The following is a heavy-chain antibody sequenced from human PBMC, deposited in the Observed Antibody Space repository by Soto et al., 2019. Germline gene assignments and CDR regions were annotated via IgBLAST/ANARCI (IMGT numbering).Heavy chain of an antibody. CDR3: AREAASDTSCYYHYMDV. J-gene: IGHJ6*03. CDR1: GYTFSNYN. V-gene: IGHV1-8*01. CDR2: IHPDSGNT. Sequence: QEQLVQSGAEVKKPGAPVKVSCKASGYTFSNYNINWVRQASGQGLEWMGWIHPDSGNTGYAEKLQGRVTMTRNSSISTAYMELSGLRSEDTAVYYCAREAASDTSCYYHYMDVWGKGTTVTVSS. D-gene: IGHD2-21*02.